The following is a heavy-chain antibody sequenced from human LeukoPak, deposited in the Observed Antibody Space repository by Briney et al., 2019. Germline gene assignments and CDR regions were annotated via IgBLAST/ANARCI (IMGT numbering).Heavy chain of an antibody. CDR3: ARDTRDFWSGPTSWFDP. D-gene: IGHD3-3*01. V-gene: IGHV3-21*01. J-gene: IGHJ5*02. Sequence: GGSLRLSCAASGFTFSSYSMNWVRQAPGKGLEWVSSISSSSSYIYYADSVKGRFTISRDNAKNSLYLQMNSLRAEDTAVYYCARDTRDFWSGPTSWFDPWGQGTLVTVSS. CDR2: ISSSSSYI. CDR1: GFTFSSYS.